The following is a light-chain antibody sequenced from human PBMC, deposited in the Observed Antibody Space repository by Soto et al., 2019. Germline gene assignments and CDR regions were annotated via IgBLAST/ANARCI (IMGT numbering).Light chain of an antibody. V-gene: IGKV2-28*01. CDR1: QSLLLSNGYNS. Sequence: DIVMTQSPLSLPVTPGEPASISCRSSQSLLLSNGYNSLEWYVQKPGQSPQLLIYLGSNRASGVPDRFSGSGSGTDFTLKISRVEAEDVGVYYCMQARQSPQTFGQGTKLEIK. CDR3: MQARQSPQT. CDR2: LGS. J-gene: IGKJ2*01.